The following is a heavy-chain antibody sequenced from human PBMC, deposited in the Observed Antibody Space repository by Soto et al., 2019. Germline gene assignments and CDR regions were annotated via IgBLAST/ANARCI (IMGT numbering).Heavy chain of an antibody. Sequence: ASVKVSCKASGYTFISYHMHWVRQAPGQGLEWMGIINPSGGCTNYAQKFQGRVTMTRDTSTSTVYMELSSLRSEDTAVYYCARVRAGATVFNYWGQGTLVTVSS. CDR2: INPSGGCT. J-gene: IGHJ4*02. CDR3: ARVRAGATVFNY. D-gene: IGHD1-26*01. V-gene: IGHV1-46*01. CDR1: GYTFISYH.